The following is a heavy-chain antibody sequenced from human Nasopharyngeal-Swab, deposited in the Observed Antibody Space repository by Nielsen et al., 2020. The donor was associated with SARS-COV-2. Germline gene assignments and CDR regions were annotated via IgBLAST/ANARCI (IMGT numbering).Heavy chain of an antibody. CDR1: GFIFSASA. CDR3: TTDFYFDY. V-gene: IGHV3-73*01. J-gene: IGHJ4*02. Sequence: ESLKISCAASGFIFSASAIHWVRQASGKGLEWVGRIGDKDHNYATTYGASVQGRFTISRDDSKNTAFLQMDSLKTKDTALYYCTTDFYFDYWGQGTLVTVSS. CDR2: IGDKDHNYAT.